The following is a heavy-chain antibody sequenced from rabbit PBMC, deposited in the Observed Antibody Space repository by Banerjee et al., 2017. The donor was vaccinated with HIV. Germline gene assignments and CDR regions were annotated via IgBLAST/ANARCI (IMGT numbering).Heavy chain of an antibody. CDR1: GFDLSDYYY. CDR2: IGSGSGST. V-gene: IGHV1S45*01. CDR3: ARDLAAVTGWNFDL. Sequence: QEQLEESGGGLVKPEGSLTLTCKASGFDLSDYYYMCWVRQAPGKGLEWIACIGSGSGSTYYANWAKGRFTISKTSSTTVTLQMTSLTAADTATYFCARDLAAVTGWNFDLWGPGTLVTVS. J-gene: IGHJ4*01. D-gene: IGHD7-1*01.